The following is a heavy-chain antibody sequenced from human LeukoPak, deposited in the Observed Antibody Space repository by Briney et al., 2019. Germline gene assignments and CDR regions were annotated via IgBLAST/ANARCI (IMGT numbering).Heavy chain of an antibody. Sequence: GGSLRLSCAASGFTFSDHYMDWVRQAPGKGLEWVASISRNSTYIHYADSVKGRFTISRDNARNSLFLQMNSLRAEDTAIYYCARDEGYYFDSWGQGTQVTVSS. V-gene: IGHV3-69-1*02. CDR2: ISRNSTYI. CDR3: ARDEGYYFDS. J-gene: IGHJ4*02. CDR1: GFTFSDHY.